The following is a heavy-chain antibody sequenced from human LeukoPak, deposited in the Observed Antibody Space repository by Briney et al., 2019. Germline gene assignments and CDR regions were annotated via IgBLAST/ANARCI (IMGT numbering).Heavy chain of an antibody. CDR3: ARAAMVRGVIIGY. V-gene: IGHV1-2*02. D-gene: IGHD3-10*01. CDR1: GYTFTGYY. Sequence: ASVKVSCKASGYTFTGYYMHWVRQAPGQGLEWMGWINPNSGGTNYAQKFQGRVTMTRNTSISTAYMELSSLRSEDTAVYHCARAAMVRGVIIGYWGQGTLVTVSS. CDR2: INPNSGGT. J-gene: IGHJ4*02.